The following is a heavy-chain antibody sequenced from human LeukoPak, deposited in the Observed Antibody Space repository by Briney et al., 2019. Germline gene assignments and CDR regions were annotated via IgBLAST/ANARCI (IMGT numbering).Heavy chain of an antibody. Sequence: ASVKVSCKASGGTFSSYAISRVRQAPGQGLEWMGGIIPIFGTANYAQKFQGRVTITADESTSTAYMELSSLRSEDTAVYYCARDGRLHYLMDVWGQGTTVTVSS. V-gene: IGHV1-69*13. CDR3: ARDGRLHYLMDV. CDR2: IIPIFGTA. D-gene: IGHD5-12*01. J-gene: IGHJ6*02. CDR1: GGTFSSYA.